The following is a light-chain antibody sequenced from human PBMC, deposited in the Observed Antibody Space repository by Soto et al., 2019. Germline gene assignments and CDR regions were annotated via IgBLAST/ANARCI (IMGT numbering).Light chain of an antibody. Sequence: EIVLSQSPGSLSVSPGDRAALSCRASQSVANNYLAWYQQKPGQAPRVLIHGASYRATGIPDRFSGSGSGTDFALTISRLVPEDSAVYYCQQYGSSLLTFGGGTKVEI. CDR1: QSVANNY. V-gene: IGKV3-20*01. J-gene: IGKJ4*01. CDR3: QQYGSSLLT. CDR2: GAS.